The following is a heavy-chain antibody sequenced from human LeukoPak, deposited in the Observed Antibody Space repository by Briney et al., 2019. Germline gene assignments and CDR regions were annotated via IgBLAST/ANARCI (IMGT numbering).Heavy chain of an antibody. D-gene: IGHD3-16*01. J-gene: IGHJ4*02. CDR3: ARAELGGGLEY. CDR2: INYNGAIT. V-gene: IGHV3-20*04. Sequence: GGSLRLSCATSGFTFVDYGLSWVRRAPGKGLEWLCAINYNGAITDYADSVKGRFTISRDNAKNSLYLQMNSLRAEDTALYYCARAELGGGLEYWGQGTLVTGSS. CDR1: GFTFVDYG.